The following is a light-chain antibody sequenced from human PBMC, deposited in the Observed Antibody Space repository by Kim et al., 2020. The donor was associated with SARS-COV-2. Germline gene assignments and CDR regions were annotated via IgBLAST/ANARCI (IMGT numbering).Light chain of an antibody. CDR3: PSYDSSNHGV. CDR1: SGSIASNY. CDR2: EDN. Sequence: TVTLSRTRSSGSIASNYVQWYQPRPGSSPITLIYEDNQRPSGVPDRFSGSFDSSSNSASLTSSGLKTEDEADYYSPSYDSSNHGVFGGGTPLTVL. V-gene: IGLV6-57*01. J-gene: IGLJ3*02.